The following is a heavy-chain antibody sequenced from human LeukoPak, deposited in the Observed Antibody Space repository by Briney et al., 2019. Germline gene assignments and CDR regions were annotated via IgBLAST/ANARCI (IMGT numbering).Heavy chain of an antibody. CDR1: GFIFSDYN. J-gene: IGHJ6*01. V-gene: IGHV3-21*01. CDR3: GRYVVYGMVF. Sequence: GGSLRLSCAASGFIFSDYNMNWVRQAPAKGLEWDKSINRSSSEINYVDSVKGRFTISRDNAKSSLYLQMNSLRAEETAVYYCGRYVVYGMVFWGQGTTVTVSS. CDR2: INRSSSEI. D-gene: IGHD2-8*02.